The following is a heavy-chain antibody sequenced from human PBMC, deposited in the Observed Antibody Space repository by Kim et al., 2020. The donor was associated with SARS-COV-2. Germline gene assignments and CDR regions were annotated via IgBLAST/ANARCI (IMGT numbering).Heavy chain of an antibody. D-gene: IGHD2-21*01. J-gene: IGHJ6*03. CDR1: GYTFTSYD. Sequence: ASVKVSCKASGYTFTSYDINWVRHATGQGLEWMGWMNPNSGNTGYAQKFQGRVTMTRNTSISTAYMELSSLRSEDTAVYYCARGHLKSIVVVIAPRPYYYYMDVWGKGTTVTVSS. CDR3: ARGHLKSIVVVIAPRPYYYYMDV. V-gene: IGHV1-8*01. CDR2: MNPNSGNT.